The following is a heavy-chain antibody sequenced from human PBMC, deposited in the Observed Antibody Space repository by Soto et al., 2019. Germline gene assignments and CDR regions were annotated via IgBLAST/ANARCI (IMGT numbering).Heavy chain of an antibody. Sequence: PSETLSLTCTVSGGSFSPNYWSWLRQPPGKGLEWVGYIYYGGTTSYNPSLKGRVAISLETSKSQFSLRLSSVTAADTAVYYCARGAVVIFDSWRQGTLVTVSS. CDR2: IYYGGTT. CDR1: GGSFSPNY. V-gene: IGHV4-59*08. J-gene: IGHJ4*02. D-gene: IGHD3-22*01. CDR3: ARGAVVIFDS.